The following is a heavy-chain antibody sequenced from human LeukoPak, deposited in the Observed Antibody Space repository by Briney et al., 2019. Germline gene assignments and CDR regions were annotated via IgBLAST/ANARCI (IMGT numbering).Heavy chain of an antibody. V-gene: IGHV3-23*01. Sequence: GGSLRLSCAASGFTFSSYAMTWVRQAPGKGLEWVSAISGSGSTTYYADSVKGRFTISRDNAQNSVYLQMNSLRAEDTAVYYCARDGIRIVVVPAAEYYYYYGMDVWGQGTTVTVSS. D-gene: IGHD2-2*01. CDR1: GFTFSSYA. CDR2: ISGSGSTT. J-gene: IGHJ6*02. CDR3: ARDGIRIVVVPAAEYYYYYGMDV.